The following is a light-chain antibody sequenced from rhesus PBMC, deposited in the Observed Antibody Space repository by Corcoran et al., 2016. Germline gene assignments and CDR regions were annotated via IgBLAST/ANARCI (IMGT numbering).Light chain of an antibody. CDR2: QVS. CDR3: MQGTHWPWT. J-gene: IGKJ1*01. Sequence: DVVMTQSPLSLPVTLGQPASISCRSSQSLVHSDGKTYLYWLQQKSVQHTRRLIYQVSTRDSGVPDRFSGSGAGIDVTLKISRVEAEDVGVYYCMQGTHWPWTFGQGTKVEIK. V-gene: IGKV2S9*01. CDR1: QSLVHSDGKTY.